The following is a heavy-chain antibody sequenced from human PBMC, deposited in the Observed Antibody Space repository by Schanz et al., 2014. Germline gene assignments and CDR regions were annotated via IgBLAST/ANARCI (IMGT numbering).Heavy chain of an antibody. D-gene: IGHD6-13*01. Sequence: QVQLVQSGAEVKKPGSSVKVSCKASGGTFSTYTISWVRQAPGQGLEWMGRIIPILGIANYAQKFQGRVPITADKSTFTASMDVSSLRSEDTAVYYCASSGAGYSSSWDFDYWGQRTLVTVSS. CDR1: GGTFSTYT. V-gene: IGHV1-69*02. CDR2: IIPILGIA. CDR3: ASSGAGYSSSWDFDY. J-gene: IGHJ4*02.